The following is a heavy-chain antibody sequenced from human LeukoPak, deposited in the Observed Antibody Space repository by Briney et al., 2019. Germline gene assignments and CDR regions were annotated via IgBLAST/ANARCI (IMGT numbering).Heavy chain of an antibody. V-gene: IGHV4-38-2*02. CDR3: ARFKDSSGYYSIYYDYYFDY. Sequence: SETLSLTCTVSGYYISGGCYWGWIRQPPGKGLEWIGSISHSGSTYYNASLKSRVTISVDKAKNQFSLKLSSVTAADTAVYYCARFKDSSGYYSIYYDYYFDYWGQGTLVTVSS. CDR2: ISHSGST. J-gene: IGHJ4*02. CDR1: GYYISGGCY. D-gene: IGHD3-22*01.